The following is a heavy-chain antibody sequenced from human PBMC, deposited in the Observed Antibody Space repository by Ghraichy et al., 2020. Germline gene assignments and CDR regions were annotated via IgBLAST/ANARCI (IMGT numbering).Heavy chain of an antibody. V-gene: IGHV3-30*02. Sequence: GGSLRLSCAASGFTFSSYGMHWVRQAPGKGLEWVAFIRYDGHNKYHADSVKGRFTISRDNSKNTLYLQLRRLRGDDTAVYYCAKDFAAPLRVVSYNLRGVDYWGQGTLVTVSS. CDR3: AKDFAAPLRVVSYNLRGVDY. CDR2: IRYDGHNK. D-gene: IGHD1-14*01. J-gene: IGHJ4*02. CDR1: GFTFSSYG.